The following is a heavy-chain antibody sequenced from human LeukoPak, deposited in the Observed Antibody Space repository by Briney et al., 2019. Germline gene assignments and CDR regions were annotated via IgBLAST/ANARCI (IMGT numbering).Heavy chain of an antibody. CDR3: ARVRHYFDIAFDY. CDR2: INPSGGST. V-gene: IGHV1-46*01. CDR1: GYTFSNYY. Sequence: ASVKVSCKASGYTFSNYYIHWVRQAPGQGLEWMGIINPSGGSTTYAQKFQGRVTMTRDMSTSTVYMELISLRSEDTAVYYCARVRHYFDIAFDYWGQGTLVTVSS. D-gene: IGHD3-22*01. J-gene: IGHJ4*02.